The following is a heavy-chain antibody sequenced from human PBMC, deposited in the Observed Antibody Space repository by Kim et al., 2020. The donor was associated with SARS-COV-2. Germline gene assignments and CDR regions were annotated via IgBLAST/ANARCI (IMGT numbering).Heavy chain of an antibody. J-gene: IGHJ5*02. CDR3: ARGYSLRFSYPGGWFDP. V-gene: IGHV4-39*01. Sequence: LKSRVTISVDTSKHQFSLKLSSVTAADTAVYYCARGYSLRFSYPGGWFDPWGQGTLVTVSS. D-gene: IGHD3-3*01.